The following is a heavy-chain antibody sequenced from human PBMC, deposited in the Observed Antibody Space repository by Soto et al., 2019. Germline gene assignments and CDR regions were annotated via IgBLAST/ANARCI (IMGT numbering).Heavy chain of an antibody. CDR1: GSTFRDYA. Sequence: GGSLRLSCAASGSTFRDYAMSWVRQAAGRGLEWVATISANGGGTYYADSVKGRFTISRDNSENTLNLQMRSLSTEDTAVYYCAKDEDVYTDHRFDFWGQGTLVTVSS. J-gene: IGHJ4*02. D-gene: IGHD4-4*01. CDR3: AKDEDVYTDHRFDF. V-gene: IGHV3-23*01. CDR2: ISANGGGT.